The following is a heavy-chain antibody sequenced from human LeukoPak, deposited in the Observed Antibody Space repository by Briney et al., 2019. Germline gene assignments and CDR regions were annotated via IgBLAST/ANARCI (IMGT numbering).Heavy chain of an antibody. Sequence: ETLSLTCTVSGGSINTKYWSWIRQPPGEGLEFIGNIYYSGSTNYNPSLKSRVTISVDTSKNQFSLKLSSVTAADTAVYYCARDPRTTEHFDYWGQGTLVTVSS. CDR2: IYYSGST. V-gene: IGHV4-59*12. D-gene: IGHD2/OR15-2a*01. CDR3: ARDPRTTEHFDY. J-gene: IGHJ4*02. CDR1: GGSINTKY.